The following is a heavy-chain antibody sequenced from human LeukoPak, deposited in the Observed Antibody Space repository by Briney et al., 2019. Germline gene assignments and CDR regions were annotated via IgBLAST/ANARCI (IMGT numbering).Heavy chain of an antibody. CDR3: ARGSHRWATTNGNFDY. V-gene: IGHV3-30*04. CDR1: GFTLRSYA. J-gene: IGHJ4*02. D-gene: IGHD1-1*01. Sequence: GGSLRLSCAASGFTLRSYAMHWVRQAPGKGLEWVAVISYDGSNKYYIDSVKGRFTISRDNSKNTLYLQMNSLRTEDTAMYYCARGSHRWATTNGNFDYWGQGTLSPSPQ. CDR2: ISYDGSNK.